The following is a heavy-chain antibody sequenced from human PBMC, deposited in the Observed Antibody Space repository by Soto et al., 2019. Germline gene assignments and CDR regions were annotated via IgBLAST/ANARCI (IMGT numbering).Heavy chain of an antibody. V-gene: IGHV3-30*18. J-gene: IGHJ5*02. CDR1: GFTFSSYG. D-gene: IGHD3-9*01. Sequence: PVGSLRLSCAASGFTFSSYGMHWVRQAPGKGLEWVAVISYDGSNKYFADSVKGRFTISRDNSKNTLYLQMNNLRAEDTAVYYCAKVLMDSTDWFDPWGQGTLVTVSS. CDR2: ISYDGSNK. CDR3: AKVLMDSTDWFDP.